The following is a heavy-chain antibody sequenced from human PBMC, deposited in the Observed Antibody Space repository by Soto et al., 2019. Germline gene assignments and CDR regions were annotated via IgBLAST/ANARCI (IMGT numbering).Heavy chain of an antibody. D-gene: IGHD3-3*01. CDR1: GFTFSSYA. V-gene: IGHV3-23*01. Sequence: GGSLRLSCAASGFTFSSYAMSWVRQAPGKGLEWVSAISGSGGSTYYADSVKGRFTISRDNSKNTLYLQMNSLRAEDTAVYYCAKLGITIFGVVIPLRSGFDYWGQGTLVTVSS. CDR2: ISGSGGST. CDR3: AKLGITIFGVVIPLRSGFDY. J-gene: IGHJ4*02.